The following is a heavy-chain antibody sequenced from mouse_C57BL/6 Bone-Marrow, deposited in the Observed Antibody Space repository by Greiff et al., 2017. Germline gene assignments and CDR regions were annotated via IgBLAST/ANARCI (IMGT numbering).Heavy chain of an antibody. CDR3: AREWDYFDY. D-gene: IGHD1-3*01. Sequence: QVHVKQSGAELVKPGASVKISCKVSGYAFSTYWMNWVKQRPGKGLEWIGQIYPGDGDTNYNGKFKGKATLTADKSSSTAYMQLSSLTSEDAAVYFCAREWDYFDYWGQGTTLTVSS. V-gene: IGHV1-80*01. CDR2: IYPGDGDT. CDR1: GYAFSTYW. J-gene: IGHJ2*01.